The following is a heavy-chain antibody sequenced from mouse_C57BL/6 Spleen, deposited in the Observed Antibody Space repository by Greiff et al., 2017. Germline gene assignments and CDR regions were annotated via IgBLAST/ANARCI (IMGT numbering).Heavy chain of an antibody. Sequence: DVKLVESGGGLVKPGGSLKLSCAASGFTFSDYGMHWVRQAPEKGLEWVAYISSGSSTIYYADTVKGRFTISRDNAKNTLFLQMTSLRSEDTAMYYCARGNYGSHWYFDVWGTGTTVTVSS. CDR1: GFTFSDYG. CDR2: ISSGSSTI. J-gene: IGHJ1*03. D-gene: IGHD1-1*01. CDR3: ARGNYGSHWYFDV. V-gene: IGHV5-17*01.